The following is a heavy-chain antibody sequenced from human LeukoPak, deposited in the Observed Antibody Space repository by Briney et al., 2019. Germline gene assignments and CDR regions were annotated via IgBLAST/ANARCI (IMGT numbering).Heavy chain of an antibody. Sequence: GGSLRLSCAASGFTFDDYAMHWVRQAPGKGLEWVSGISWNSGSIGYADSVKGRFTISRDNAKNSLYLQMNSLRAEDMALYYCAKSYSSSWYGAFDIWGQGTMVTVSS. CDR1: GFTFDDYA. D-gene: IGHD6-13*01. CDR3: AKSYSSSWYGAFDI. CDR2: ISWNSGSI. V-gene: IGHV3-9*03. J-gene: IGHJ3*02.